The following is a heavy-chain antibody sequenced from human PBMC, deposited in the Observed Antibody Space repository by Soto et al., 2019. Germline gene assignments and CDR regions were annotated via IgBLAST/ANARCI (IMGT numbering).Heavy chain of an antibody. D-gene: IGHD2-2*02. CDR1: GYTFTSHG. CDR2: ISTYNSRT. CDR3: ARARYCASPSCYKHYYYGMDT. V-gene: IGHV1-18*04. Sequence: QDQLVQSGAEVKKPGASVKISCEASGYTFTSHGISWVRQAPGQGLELLGWISTYNSRTHYAQKVQGRVTMTTDTSTSTAYLDLRSLTFDDTAVYYCARARYCASPSCYKHYYYGMDTWGQGTTVTVSS. J-gene: IGHJ6*02.